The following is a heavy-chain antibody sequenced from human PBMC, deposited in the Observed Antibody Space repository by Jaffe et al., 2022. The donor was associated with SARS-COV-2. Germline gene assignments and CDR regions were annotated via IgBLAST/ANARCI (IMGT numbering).Heavy chain of an antibody. Sequence: QLQLQESGPGLVKPSETLSLTCTVSGGSIGTPNFYWGWIRQPPGKGLEWVGSIYYTGTAYYNPSLKSRVTIALDTSNNQFSLRLNSVTAADTAAYYCARQRDVTAAGYWGQGILVTVSS. D-gene: IGHD6-13*01. CDR1: GGSIGTPNFY. CDR3: ARQRDVTAAGY. V-gene: IGHV4-39*01. J-gene: IGHJ4*02. CDR2: IYYTGTA.